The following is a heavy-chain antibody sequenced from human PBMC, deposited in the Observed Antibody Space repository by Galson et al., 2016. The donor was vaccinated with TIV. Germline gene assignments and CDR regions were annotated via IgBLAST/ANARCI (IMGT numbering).Heavy chain of an antibody. CDR3: VSDRNTAFDTYHQYYGMDV. CDR1: GGTFSSYV. V-gene: IGHV1-69*13. J-gene: IGHJ6*02. D-gene: IGHD5-18*01. Sequence: SVKVSCKASGGTFSSYVFNWVRLAPGQGLEWMGGIIPLFRTTNYAPKFQGRVTITADESTNTAYMELNSLKYGDTAVYYCVSDRNTAFDTYHQYYGMDVWGQGTTVTVSS. CDR2: IIPLFRTT.